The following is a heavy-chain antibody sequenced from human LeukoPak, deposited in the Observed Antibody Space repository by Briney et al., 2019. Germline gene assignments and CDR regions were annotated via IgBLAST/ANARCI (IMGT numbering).Heavy chain of an antibody. D-gene: IGHD3-9*01. V-gene: IGHV5-51*01. CDR1: GYSFTSYW. Sequence: GESLKTSCKGSGYSFTSYWIGWVRQMPGKGRGWMGIIYPGDSDTRYSPTFQGQVTISADKSISTAYLQWSSLKASDTAMYYCARHDVEYDILPGAHDYWGQGTLVTVSS. J-gene: IGHJ4*02. CDR2: IYPGDSDT. CDR3: ARHDVEYDILPGAHDY.